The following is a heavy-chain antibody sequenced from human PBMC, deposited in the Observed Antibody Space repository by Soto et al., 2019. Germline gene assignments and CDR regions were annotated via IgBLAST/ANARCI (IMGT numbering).Heavy chain of an antibody. CDR3: ARNTYFDS. Sequence: PGGSLRLSCAASGFTFSSYAMHWVRQAPGKGLEWVAVISYDGSNKYYADSVKGRFTISRDNSKNTLYLQMNSLRAEDTAVYYCARNTYFDSWGLATRVNFSS. CDR1: GFTFSSYA. J-gene: IGHJ4*02. CDR2: ISYDGSNK. V-gene: IGHV3-30-3*01.